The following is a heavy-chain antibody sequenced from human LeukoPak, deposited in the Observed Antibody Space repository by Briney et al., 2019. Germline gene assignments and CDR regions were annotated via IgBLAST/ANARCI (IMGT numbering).Heavy chain of an antibody. CDR3: ARGSYGYSGSPPFDY. Sequence: GGSLRLSCAASGFTVSSNYMSWVRQAPGKGLEWVSVIYSGGSTYYADSVKGRFTISRDNSKNTLYLQMNSLRAEDTAVYYCARGSYGYSGSPPFDYWGQGTLVTVSS. J-gene: IGHJ4*02. D-gene: IGHD5-18*01. V-gene: IGHV3-53*01. CDR2: IYSGGST. CDR1: GFTVSSNY.